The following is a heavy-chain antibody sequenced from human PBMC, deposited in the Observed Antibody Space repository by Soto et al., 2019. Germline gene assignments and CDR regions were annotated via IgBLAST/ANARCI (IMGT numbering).Heavy chain of an antibody. J-gene: IGHJ4*02. CDR3: ARGGIVVAGRYYIDY. V-gene: IGHV3-72*01. CDR2: TRNKDKGYTT. D-gene: IGHD6-19*01. Sequence: RHWWAAAGVTLRDHCVGWILQAQGKGLEWVGRTRNKDKGYTTEYAASVKGRCTISRDDSKSSLYLQMNSLKTEDTAVYYCARGGIVVAGRYYIDYWGQGTLVTVSS. CDR1: GVTLRDHC.